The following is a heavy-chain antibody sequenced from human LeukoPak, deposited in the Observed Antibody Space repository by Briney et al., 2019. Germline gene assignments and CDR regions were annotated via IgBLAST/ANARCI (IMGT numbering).Heavy chain of an antibody. D-gene: IGHD3-10*01. V-gene: IGHV1-69*05. Sequence: GASVKVSCKASGGTFSRYAISWVRQAPGQGLEWMGGIIPIFGPANYAQKFQGRVTVTTDESTRTAYMELSSLRSEDTAVYYCARDQEAYYYGSGSSLYIWGQGTMVTVSS. CDR2: IIPIFGPA. CDR3: ARDQEAYYYGSGSSLYI. J-gene: IGHJ3*02. CDR1: GGTFSRYA.